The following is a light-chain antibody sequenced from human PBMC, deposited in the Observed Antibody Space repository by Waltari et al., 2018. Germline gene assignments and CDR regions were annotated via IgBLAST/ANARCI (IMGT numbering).Light chain of an antibody. CDR1: QSVSSY. CDR2: DAS. Sequence: EIVLTQSPATLSLSPGERATLSCRASQSVSSYLAWYQQKHGQAPRLLSYDASNRATGIPARFSGRGSGTDFTLTISSLQAEDVAVYYCQQYDSTPITFGQGTRLEIK. CDR3: QQYDSTPIT. V-gene: IGKV3-11*01. J-gene: IGKJ5*01.